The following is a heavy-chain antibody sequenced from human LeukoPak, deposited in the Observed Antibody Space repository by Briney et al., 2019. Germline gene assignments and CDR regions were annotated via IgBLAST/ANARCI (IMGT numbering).Heavy chain of an antibody. CDR3: AKDRARGGATDFDY. CDR1: GFTFCSYA. CDR2: LSGGGDST. Sequence: GGSLRLSCAASGFTFCSYAMSWVRQAPGKGLEWVSALSGGGDSTYYADSVKGRFTISRDNSKNTLYLQMNSLRAEDTAIYYCAKDRARGGATDFDYWGQGTLVTVSS. V-gene: IGHV3-23*01. J-gene: IGHJ4*02. D-gene: IGHD1-26*01.